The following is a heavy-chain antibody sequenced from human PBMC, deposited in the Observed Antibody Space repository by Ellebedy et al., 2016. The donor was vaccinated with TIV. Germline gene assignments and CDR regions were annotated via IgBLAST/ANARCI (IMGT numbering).Heavy chain of an antibody. Sequence: PGGSLRLSCAASGFTFNIFDMHWVRQAPGKGLEWVAVISHDGTKKYYADSVKGRFTISRDNPKNTLYLQMNSLGPDDTAVYYCAKDAREKAQISWEHDSWGQGTLVTVSS. CDR2: ISHDGTKK. D-gene: IGHD5-24*01. V-gene: IGHV3-30-3*01. CDR1: GFTFNIFD. CDR3: AKDAREKAQISWEHDS. J-gene: IGHJ4*02.